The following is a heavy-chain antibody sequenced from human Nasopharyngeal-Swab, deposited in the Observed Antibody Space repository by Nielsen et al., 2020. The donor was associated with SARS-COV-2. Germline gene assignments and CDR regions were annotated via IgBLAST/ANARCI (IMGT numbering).Heavy chain of an antibody. CDR2: INHSGST. CDR3: SSRKYYFGNSCYFNYYYYYGMDV. J-gene: IGHJ6*02. CDR1: GGSFSGYY. V-gene: IGHV4-34*01. Sequence: SETLSLTCAVYGGSFSGYYWSWIRQPPGKGLEWIGEINHSGSTNYNPSLKSRVTISVDTSRNQFSLKLSSVTGADTAVYYCSSRKYYFGNSCYFNYYYYYGMDVWGQGTTVTVSS. D-gene: IGHD3-22*01.